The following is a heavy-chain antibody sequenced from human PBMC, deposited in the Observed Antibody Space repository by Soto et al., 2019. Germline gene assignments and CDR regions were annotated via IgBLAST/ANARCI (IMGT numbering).Heavy chain of an antibody. J-gene: IGHJ4*02. CDR3: AISHFNWNYGEGGADY. V-gene: IGHV4-34*01. D-gene: IGHD1-7*01. CDR1: GGSFSGYY. CDR2: INHSGST. Sequence: QVQLQQWGAGLLKPSETLSLTCAVYGGSFSGYYWSRIRQPPGQGLEWIGEINHSGSTNYNPSLKPRLTISVDTSKNQCYLKLSSGTDADTAVYYCAISHFNWNYGEGGADYCGQGTLVTVSS.